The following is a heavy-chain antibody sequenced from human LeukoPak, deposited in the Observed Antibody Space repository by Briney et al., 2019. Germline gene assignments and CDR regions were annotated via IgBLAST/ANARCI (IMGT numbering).Heavy chain of an antibody. CDR3: ARAPAYYYDSSGYLNWFDP. D-gene: IGHD3-22*01. V-gene: IGHV1-69*05. Sequence: GFSVKVSCKASGGTFSSYAISWVRQAPGQGLEWMGGIIPIFGTANYAQKFQGRVTITTDESTSTAYMELSSLRSEDTAVYYCARAPAYYYDSSGYLNWFDPWGQGTLVTVSS. CDR1: GGTFSSYA. CDR2: IIPIFGTA. J-gene: IGHJ5*02.